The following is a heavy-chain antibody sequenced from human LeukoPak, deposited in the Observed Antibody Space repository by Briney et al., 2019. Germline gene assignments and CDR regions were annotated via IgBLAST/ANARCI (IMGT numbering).Heavy chain of an antibody. CDR2: IRHDGNKK. J-gene: IGHJ4*02. CDR1: GFSFSDYG. D-gene: IGHD7-27*01. Sequence: GGSLRLSCGASGFSFSDYGMHWVRQAPGKGLEWVAFIRHDGNKKYLPDSMKGRFTISRDNSKNTLYLQMNSLRAEDTAVYYCARGDGHWGLKYFDYWGQGTLVTVPS. CDR3: ARGDGHWGLKYFDY. V-gene: IGHV3-30*02.